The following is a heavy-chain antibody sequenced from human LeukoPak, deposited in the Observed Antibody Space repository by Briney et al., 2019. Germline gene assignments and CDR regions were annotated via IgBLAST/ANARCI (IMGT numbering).Heavy chain of an antibody. CDR1: GFTFSTYP. Sequence: PGGSLRLSCAASGFTFSTYPMYWVRQAPGKGLEWVAIMSYDGSNKYYADPVKGRFSISRDNSKNTLYLQMNSLRAEDTAVYYCARGGSGWSSDYWGQGTLVTVSS. V-gene: IGHV3-30*04. CDR3: ARGGSGWSSDY. D-gene: IGHD6-19*01. CDR2: MSYDGSNK. J-gene: IGHJ4*02.